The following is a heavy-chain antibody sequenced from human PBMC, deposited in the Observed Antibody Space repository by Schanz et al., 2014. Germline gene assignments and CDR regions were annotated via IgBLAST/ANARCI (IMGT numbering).Heavy chain of an antibody. D-gene: IGHD3-10*01. V-gene: IGHV3-30*02. CDR2: IRFDGSDK. CDR3: AKDQLANYRGSGHNWFDP. Sequence: QVQLVESGGGVVQPGGSLRLSCAASGFTFSSYGMHWVRQAPGKGLEWVTFIRFDGSDKYYADSVKGRFSVSRDNSKNTLYLQMNSLRADDTAVYYCAKDQLANYRGSGHNWFDPWGQGTLVTVSS. CDR1: GFTFSSYG. J-gene: IGHJ5*02.